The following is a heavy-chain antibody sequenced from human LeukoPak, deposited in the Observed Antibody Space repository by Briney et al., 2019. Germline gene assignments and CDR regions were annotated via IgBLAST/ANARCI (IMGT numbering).Heavy chain of an antibody. CDR1: GFTFSDYY. CDR2: ISSSGSTI. D-gene: IGHD5-12*01. CDR3: ARDGKVWLRFFDY. J-gene: IGHJ4*02. V-gene: IGHV3-11*01. Sequence: GGSLRLSCAASGFTFSDYYMSWLRQAPGKGLEWVSYISSSGSTIYYADSVKGRFTISRDNAKNSLYLQMNSLRAEDTAVYYCARDGKVWLRFFDYWGQGTLVTVSS.